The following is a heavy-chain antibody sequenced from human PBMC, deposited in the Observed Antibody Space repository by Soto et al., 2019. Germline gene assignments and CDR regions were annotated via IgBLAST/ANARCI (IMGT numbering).Heavy chain of an antibody. CDR2: SYYSGST. CDR3: ARAVEYGTTYYYYYMDV. J-gene: IGHJ6*03. Sequence: SETLSLTCTVSGGSISSYYWSWIRQPPGKGLEWIGYSYYSGSTNYNPSLKSRVTISVDTSKNQFSLKLSSVTAADTAVYYCARAVEYGTTYYYYYMDVWGKGTTVTVSS. D-gene: IGHD1-1*01. V-gene: IGHV4-59*01. CDR1: GGSISSYY.